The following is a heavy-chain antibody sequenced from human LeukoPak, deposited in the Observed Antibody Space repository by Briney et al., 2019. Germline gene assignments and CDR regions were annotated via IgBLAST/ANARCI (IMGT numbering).Heavy chain of an antibody. V-gene: IGHV3-30*01. D-gene: IGHD3-10*01. Sequence: GGSLRLSCAASGFTFTNYAMHWDRQAPGKGLEWVSIISYEGSEKYYADSVKGRFTISRDNSRNTLYLQMNSLRPEDTAVYYCARGREAGNRRLAGDDYWGQGTLAIVSS. CDR3: ARGREAGNRRLAGDDY. J-gene: IGHJ4*02. CDR2: ISYEGSEK. CDR1: GFTFTNYA.